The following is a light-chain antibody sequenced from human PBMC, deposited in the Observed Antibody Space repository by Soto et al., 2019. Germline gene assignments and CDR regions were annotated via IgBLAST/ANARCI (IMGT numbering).Light chain of an antibody. CDR3: QQSYSTPPKLT. Sequence: EIVMTQSPATLSVSPGERATLSCRASQSVSIKLAWYQQKPGQAPRLLIYDASTRATGIPRRFSGSGSGTDFTLTISSLQPEDFATYFCQQSYSTPPKLTFGGGTKVDIK. V-gene: IGKV3D-15*01. J-gene: IGKJ4*01. CDR2: DAS. CDR1: QSVSIK.